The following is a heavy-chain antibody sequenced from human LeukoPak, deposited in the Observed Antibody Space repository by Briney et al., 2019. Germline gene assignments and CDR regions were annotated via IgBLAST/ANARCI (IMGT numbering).Heavy chain of an antibody. V-gene: IGHV3-64D*06. CDR3: ATAGTLDWLLYDDDY. D-gene: IGHD3/OR15-3a*01. J-gene: IGHJ4*02. CDR1: GFTFSSYA. CDR2: ISSNGGST. Sequence: GGSLRLSCSASGFTFSSYAMHWVRQAPGKGLEYVSAISSNGGSTYYADSVKGRFTISRDNSKNTLYLQMSSLRAEDTAVYYCATAGTLDWLLYDDDYWGQGTLVTVSS.